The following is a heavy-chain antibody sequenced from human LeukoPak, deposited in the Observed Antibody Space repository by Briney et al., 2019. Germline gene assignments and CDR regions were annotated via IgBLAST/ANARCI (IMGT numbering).Heavy chain of an antibody. CDR3: ARSYSSGWNDAFDI. J-gene: IGHJ3*02. V-gene: IGHV4-39*01. CDR2: IYYSGST. D-gene: IGHD6-19*01. CDR1: GGSISSSSYY. Sequence: PSENLSLTCTVSGGSISSSSYYWGWIRQPPGKGLELIGSIYYSGSTYYNPSLKSRVTISVDTSKNQFSLKLSSVTAADTAVYYCARSYSSGWNDAFDIWGQGELVTVSS.